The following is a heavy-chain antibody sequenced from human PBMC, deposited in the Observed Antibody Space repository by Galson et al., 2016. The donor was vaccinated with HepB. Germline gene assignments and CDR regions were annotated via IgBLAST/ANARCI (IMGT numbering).Heavy chain of an antibody. CDR3: ARGDDYTPFDY. J-gene: IGHJ4*02. CDR1: GSTVSAYY. Sequence: SLRLSCAASGSTVSAYYMTWVRQAPGKGLEWVPVVFLGGSTYYAQSVEGRFTISRDDSKNTLHLQMNSRRTEDTAVYYCARGDDYTPFDYWGKGTLVTVSS. D-gene: IGHD4-11*01. V-gene: IGHV3-53*01. CDR2: VFLGGST.